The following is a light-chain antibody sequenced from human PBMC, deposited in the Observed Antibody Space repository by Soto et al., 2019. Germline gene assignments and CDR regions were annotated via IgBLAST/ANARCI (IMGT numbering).Light chain of an antibody. J-gene: IGKJ5*01. Sequence: DIVFTQSPGTLSLSPGERATLSCRASQSVRSTSLAWYQQKPGQAPRLLIYGASSRATGIPDRFSGGGSGTDFTLTISRLEPEDFAVYYCQHYGSSPPITFGQGTRLAIK. CDR3: QHYGSSPPIT. CDR2: GAS. V-gene: IGKV3-20*01. CDR1: QSVRSTS.